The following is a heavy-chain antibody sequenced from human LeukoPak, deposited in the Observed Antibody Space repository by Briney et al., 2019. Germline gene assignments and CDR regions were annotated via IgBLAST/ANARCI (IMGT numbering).Heavy chain of an antibody. Sequence: GGSLRLSCAASGFTFSSYWMHWVRQAPGKGLVWVSRINSDGSSTSYAGSVKGRFTISRDNAKNTLYLQMNSLRAEDTAVYYCARDPRDYYYYGMDVWGQGTTVTVSS. J-gene: IGHJ6*02. CDR2: INSDGSST. CDR3: ARDPRDYYYYGMDV. V-gene: IGHV3-74*01. CDR1: GFTFSSYW.